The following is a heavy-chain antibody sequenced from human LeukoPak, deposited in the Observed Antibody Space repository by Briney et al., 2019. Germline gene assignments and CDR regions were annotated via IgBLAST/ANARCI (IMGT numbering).Heavy chain of an antibody. CDR2: IYYSGST. CDR1: GGSISSYY. CDR3: ARVGGTNYYYYGMDV. J-gene: IGHJ6*02. D-gene: IGHD1-26*01. V-gene: IGHV4-59*01. Sequence: SETLSLTCTVSGGSISSYYWSWIRQPPGKGLEWIGYIYYSGSTNYNPSLKSRVTISVDTSKNQFSLRLSSVTAADTAVYYCARVGGTNYYYYGMDVWGQGTTVTVSS.